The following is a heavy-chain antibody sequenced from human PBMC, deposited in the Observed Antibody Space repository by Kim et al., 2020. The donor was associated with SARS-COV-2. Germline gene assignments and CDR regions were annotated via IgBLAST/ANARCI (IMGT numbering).Heavy chain of an antibody. Sequence: DPVKGRFTFSRDNSKNPLFLQMNSLRAEDTAVYYCAKDVDVVITRWAFDIWGQGTMVTVSS. J-gene: IGHJ3*02. D-gene: IGHD1-20*01. V-gene: IGHV3-23*01. CDR3: AKDVDVVITRWAFDI.